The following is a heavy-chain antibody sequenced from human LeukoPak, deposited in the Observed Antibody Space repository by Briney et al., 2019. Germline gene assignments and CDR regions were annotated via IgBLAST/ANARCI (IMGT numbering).Heavy chain of an antibody. D-gene: IGHD3-3*01. J-gene: IGHJ6*02. V-gene: IGHV1-46*01. CDR1: GYTFTGYY. CDR2: INPSGGST. CDR3: ATQAGDFWSGYPYYYYGMDV. Sequence: APVKVSCKASGYTFTGYYMHWVRQAPGQGLEWMGIINPSGGSTSYAQKFQGRVTMTRDTSTSTVYMELSSLRSEDTAVYYCATQAGDFWSGYPYYYYGMDVWGQGTTVTVSS.